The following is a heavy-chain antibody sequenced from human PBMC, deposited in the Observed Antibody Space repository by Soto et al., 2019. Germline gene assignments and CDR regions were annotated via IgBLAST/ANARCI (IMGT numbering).Heavy chain of an antibody. V-gene: IGHV3-30-3*01. Sequence: GGSLRLSCAASGLTFSSYAMHWVRQAPGKGLEWVAVISYDGSNKYYADSVKGRFTISRDNSKNTLYLQMNSLRAEDTAVYYCARDSVVVAATINFFDFWGQGTLVIVSS. D-gene: IGHD2-15*01. CDR1: GLTFSSYA. CDR2: ISYDGSNK. CDR3: ARDSVVVAATINFFDF. J-gene: IGHJ4*02.